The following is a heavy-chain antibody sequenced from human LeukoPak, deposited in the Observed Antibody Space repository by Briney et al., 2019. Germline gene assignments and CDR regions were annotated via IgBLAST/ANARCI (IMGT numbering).Heavy chain of an antibody. V-gene: IGHV2-5*02. CDR1: GFSLSSSGVG. CDR2: IYWDDDR. CDR3: AHTPGYYYGSPYFDY. D-gene: IGHD3-10*01. J-gene: IGHJ4*02. Sequence: ESGPTLVKPTQTLALTCTFSGFSLSSSGVGVGWIRQPPGKALEWLALIYWDDDRRYSPSLKSRLTITNDTSKTQVVLTLTNMDPVDTATYYCAHTPGYYYGSPYFDYWGQGTLVTVSS.